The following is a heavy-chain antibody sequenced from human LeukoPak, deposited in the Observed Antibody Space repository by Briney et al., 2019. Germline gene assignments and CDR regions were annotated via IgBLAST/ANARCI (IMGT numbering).Heavy chain of an antibody. D-gene: IGHD5-18*01. Sequence: GGSLRLSCAASGFTFSSYAMSWVRQAPGKGLEWVSAIRGGDSSTYYADSVKGRFTISRDNSKNTLYLQINSLRTEDTATYYCARVRGYSYANEYHFDYWGQGTLVTVSS. CDR1: GFTFSSYA. CDR3: ARVRGYSYANEYHFDY. V-gene: IGHV3-23*01. CDR2: IRGGDSST. J-gene: IGHJ4*02.